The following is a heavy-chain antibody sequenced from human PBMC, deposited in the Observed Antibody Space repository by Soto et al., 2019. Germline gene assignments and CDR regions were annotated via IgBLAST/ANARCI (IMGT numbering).Heavy chain of an antibody. J-gene: IGHJ6*02. V-gene: IGHV5-51*01. CDR1: GXSFTSYW. CDR2: IYPYDSDT. CDR3: TRDLAPGIPRGLDV. Sequence: GESLKISCKASGXSFTSYWIGWVRQMPGKDLEWMGIIYPYDSDTKYSPSFQGQVTISADTSISTAYLQMNSLKTEDTAVYYCTRDLAPGIPRGLDVWGQGITVTVSS. D-gene: IGHD2-21*02.